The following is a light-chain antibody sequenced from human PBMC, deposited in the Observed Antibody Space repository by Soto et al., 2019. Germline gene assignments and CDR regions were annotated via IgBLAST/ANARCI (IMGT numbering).Light chain of an antibody. J-gene: IGKJ5*01. CDR3: QQSYSTPIT. V-gene: IGKV1-39*01. CDR2: AAS. Sequence: DIQMTQSPSSLSASVGDRVTITCRASQSISSYLNWYQQKPGKAPKLLIYAASSLQSGVPSRFSGSGSETEFTHTISSLQPEDFATYYCQQSYSTPITFGQGTRLEIK. CDR1: QSISSY.